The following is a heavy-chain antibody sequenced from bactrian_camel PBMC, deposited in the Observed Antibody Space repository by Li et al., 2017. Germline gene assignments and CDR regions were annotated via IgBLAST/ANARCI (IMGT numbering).Heavy chain of an antibody. CDR1: GFTFERNY. CDR2: IDTGSGST. J-gene: IGHJ6*01. Sequence: VQLVESGGGLVQPGGSLRLSCAASGFTFERNYMSWVRQAPGKEREGVASIDTGSGSTYYADSVKGRFTISLDNAKITVYLQLNSLKPEDTAMYYCALRQSLYCSGRRPMRAADFDDWGQGTQVTVS. V-gene: IGHV3S40*01. D-gene: IGHD1*01. CDR3: ALRQSLYCSGRRPMRAADFDD.